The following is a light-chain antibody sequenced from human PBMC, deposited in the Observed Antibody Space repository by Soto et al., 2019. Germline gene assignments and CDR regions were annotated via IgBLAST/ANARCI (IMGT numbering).Light chain of an antibody. V-gene: IGKV3-20*01. CDR2: DEY. CDR3: KPYDSSHRT. CDR1: QSVSNNY. J-gene: IGKJ1*01. Sequence: EILLTQSRGTLSLTPGERSTLSRLASQSVSNNYLAWYQQKPGQDNRLMIYDEYSRATGIQDRFSGGGSGTDFTLTINRMEPEDFAVYYCKPYDSSHRTFGLGTKVDLK.